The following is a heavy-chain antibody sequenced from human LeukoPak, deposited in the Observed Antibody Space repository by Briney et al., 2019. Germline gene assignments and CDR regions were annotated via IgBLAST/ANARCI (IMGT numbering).Heavy chain of an antibody. J-gene: IGHJ4*02. Sequence: SETLSLTCTVSGGSIISYYWSWIRQPPGKGLEWIGYIYYSGSTNYNPSLKSRVTISVDTSKNQFSLKLSSVIAADTAVYYCARSPDFWSGYYTGIPFDYWGQGTLVTVSS. CDR2: IYYSGST. V-gene: IGHV4-59*01. CDR1: GGSIISYY. CDR3: ARSPDFWSGYYTGIPFDY. D-gene: IGHD3-3*01.